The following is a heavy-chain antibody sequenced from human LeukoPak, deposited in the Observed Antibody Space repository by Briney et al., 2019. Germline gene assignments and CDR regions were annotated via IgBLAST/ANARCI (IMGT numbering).Heavy chain of an antibody. CDR3: AKSAVDGDYLYFDY. Sequence: GGSLRLSCAASGFTFSSYAMSWVRQAPGKGLDWVSDIRGSGGGTYYADSVKGRFTISRGNSKNTLYLQMNSLRAEDTAVYYCAKSAVDGDYLYFDYWGQGTLVTVSS. CDR1: GFTFSSYA. J-gene: IGHJ4*02. V-gene: IGHV3-23*01. CDR2: IRGSGGGT. D-gene: IGHD4-17*01.